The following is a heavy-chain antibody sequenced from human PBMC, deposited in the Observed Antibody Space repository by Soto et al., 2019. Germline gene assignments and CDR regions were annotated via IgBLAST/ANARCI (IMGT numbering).Heavy chain of an antibody. CDR1: GGSISSYY. V-gene: IGHV4-4*07. CDR2: IYTSGST. CDR3: ARDYRAARPTFGYYYYGMDV. D-gene: IGHD6-6*01. Sequence: PSETLSLTCTVSGGSISSYYWSWIRQPAGKGLEWIGRIYTSGSTNYNPSLKSRVTMSVDTSKNQFSLKLSSVIAADTAVYYCARDYRAARPTFGYYYYGMDVWGQGTTVTVSS. J-gene: IGHJ6*02.